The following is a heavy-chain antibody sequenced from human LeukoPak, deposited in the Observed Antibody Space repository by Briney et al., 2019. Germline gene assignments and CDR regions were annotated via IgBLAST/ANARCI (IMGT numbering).Heavy chain of an antibody. CDR3: ARGSVVVAANNWFDP. Sequence: PSETLSLTCAVYGGSFSGYYWSWIRQPPGKGLEWIGEINHSGSTNYNPSLKSRVTISVDTSKNQFSLKLSSVTAADTAVYSCARGSVVVAANNWFDPWGQGTLVTVSP. V-gene: IGHV4-34*01. CDR2: INHSGST. J-gene: IGHJ5*02. D-gene: IGHD2-15*01. CDR1: GGSFSGYY.